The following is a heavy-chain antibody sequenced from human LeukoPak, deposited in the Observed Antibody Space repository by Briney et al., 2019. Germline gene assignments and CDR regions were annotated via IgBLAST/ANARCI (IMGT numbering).Heavy chain of an antibody. Sequence: GGSLRLSCAASGFTFDDYTMHWVRQAPGKGLEWVSLISWDGGSTYYADSVKGRFTISRDNSKNSLYLQMNSLRTEDTALYYCAKGAYYYYGSGSSVDALDYWGQGTLVTVSS. J-gene: IGHJ4*02. CDR2: ISWDGGST. V-gene: IGHV3-43*01. CDR1: GFTFDDYT. CDR3: AKGAYYYYGSGSSVDALDY. D-gene: IGHD3-10*01.